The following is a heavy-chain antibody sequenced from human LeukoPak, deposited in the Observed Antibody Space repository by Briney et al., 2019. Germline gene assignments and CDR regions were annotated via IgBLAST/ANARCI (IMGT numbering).Heavy chain of an antibody. D-gene: IGHD2-15*01. CDR1: GYTFIDYE. Sequence: ASVTLSFTSSGYTFIDYEINWVRVAAGQGLEWEGWMRPNSGETGNVQKFQGRVTMTRDISTSTAFMELTGLTFDDTAVYFCARGYCGGGRCYTVESLPHWGQGTLVTVSS. V-gene: IGHV1-8*02. J-gene: IGHJ1*01. CDR2: MRPNSGET. CDR3: ARGYCGGGRCYTVESLPH.